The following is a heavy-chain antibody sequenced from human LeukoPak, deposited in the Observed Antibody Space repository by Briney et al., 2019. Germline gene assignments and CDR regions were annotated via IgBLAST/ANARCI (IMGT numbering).Heavy chain of an antibody. V-gene: IGHV3-7*05. Sequence: GGSLRLSCAASGFTLSNYWMIWVRQAPGRGLEWVGNIKQDGSQKRYADSVRDRFTISRDNAQTSLYLQMNSLRAEDTAVYYCARASDPWLQLTWGQGTLVTVSA. CDR3: ARASDPWLQLT. D-gene: IGHD5-24*01. J-gene: IGHJ5*02. CDR1: GFTLSNYW. CDR2: IKQDGSQK.